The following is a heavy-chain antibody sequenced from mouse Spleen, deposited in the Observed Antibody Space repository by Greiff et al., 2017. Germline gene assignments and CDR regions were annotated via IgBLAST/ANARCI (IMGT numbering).Heavy chain of an antibody. Sequence: QVQLKESGAELVKPGASVKISCKASGYAFSSYWMNWVKQRPGKGLEWIGQIYPGDGDTNYNGKFKGKATLTADKSSSTAYMQLSSLTSEDSAVYFCARSGGNYVWFAYWGQGTLVTVSA. D-gene: IGHD2-1*01. V-gene: IGHV1-80*01. CDR3: ARSGGNYVWFAY. CDR2: IYPGDGDT. CDR1: GYAFSSYW. J-gene: IGHJ3*01.